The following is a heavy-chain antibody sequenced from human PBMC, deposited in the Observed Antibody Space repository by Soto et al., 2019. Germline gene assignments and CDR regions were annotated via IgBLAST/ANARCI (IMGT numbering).Heavy chain of an antibody. J-gene: IGHJ3*02. CDR1: GIVFSGAA. CDR2: IRSKANSYAT. V-gene: IGHV3-73*01. Sequence: GGSDRHSGAASGIVFSGAARLCVRQASGKGLEWVGRIRSKANSYATAYAASVKGRFTISRDDSKNTAYLQMNSLKTEDTAVYYCTRPGYGDYGGYDAFDIWGQGTMVTVSS. CDR3: TRPGYGDYGGYDAFDI. D-gene: IGHD4-17*01.